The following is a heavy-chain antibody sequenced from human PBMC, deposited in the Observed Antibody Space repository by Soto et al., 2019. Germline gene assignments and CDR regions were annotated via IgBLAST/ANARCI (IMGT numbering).Heavy chain of an antibody. V-gene: IGHV4-31*03. CDR3: ARVGGINWFDP. D-gene: IGHD1-20*01. CDR2: IYYSGST. CDR1: GGSISSGGYY. J-gene: IGHJ5*02. Sequence: PSETLSLTCTVSGGSISSGGYYWSWIRQHPGKGLEWIGYIYYSGSTYYNPSLRSRVTISVDTSKNQFSLKLSSVTAADTAVYYCARVGGINWFDPWGQGTLVTVSS.